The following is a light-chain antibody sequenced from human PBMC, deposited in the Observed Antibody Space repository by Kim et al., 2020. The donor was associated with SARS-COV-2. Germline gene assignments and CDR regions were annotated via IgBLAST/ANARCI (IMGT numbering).Light chain of an antibody. J-gene: IGLJ3*02. CDR1: SNNVGNQG. CDR3: SAWDSSLSARV. CDR2: RNN. Sequence: QAGLTQPPSVSKGLRQTATLTCTGNSNNVGNQGAAWLQQHQGHPPKLLSYRNNNRPSGISERLSASRSGNTASLTITGLQPEDEADYYCSAWDSSLSARVFGGGAQLAV. V-gene: IGLV10-54*01.